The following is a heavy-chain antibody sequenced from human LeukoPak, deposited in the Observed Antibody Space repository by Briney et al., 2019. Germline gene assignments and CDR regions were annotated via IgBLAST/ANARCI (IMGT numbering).Heavy chain of an antibody. J-gene: IGHJ4*02. CDR3: ARVMGGPYCSGGSCYRHFDY. CDR2: ISSSSSYI. Sequence: GGSLRLSCAASGFTFSSYSMNWVRQAPGKGLEWVSSISSSSSYIYYADSVKGRFTISRDNAKNSLYLQMNSLRAEDTAVYYCARVMGGPYCSGGSCYRHFDYWGQGTPVTVSS. CDR1: GFTFSSYS. V-gene: IGHV3-21*01. D-gene: IGHD2-15*01.